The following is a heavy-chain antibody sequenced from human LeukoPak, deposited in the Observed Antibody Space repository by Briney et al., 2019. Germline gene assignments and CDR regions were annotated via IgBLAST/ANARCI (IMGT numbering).Heavy chain of an antibody. CDR2: ISGSGDTI. Sequence: GGSLRLSCAASGFTFRTYEMHWVRQAPGKGLEWISYISGSGDTIYYADSVKGRFTISRDNAKNSLFLQMNSLGAEDAAVYYCARDPSSGNSDSFDIWGHGTMVTVSS. CDR3: ARDPSSGNSDSFDI. CDR1: GFTFRTYE. D-gene: IGHD6-19*01. J-gene: IGHJ3*02. V-gene: IGHV3-48*03.